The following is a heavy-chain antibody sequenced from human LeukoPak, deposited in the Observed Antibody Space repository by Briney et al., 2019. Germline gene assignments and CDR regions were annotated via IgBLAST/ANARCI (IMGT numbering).Heavy chain of an antibody. CDR3: ARDRRDSRYGMDV. Sequence: ASVKVSCKASGYTFTGYNMHWVRQAPGQGLEWMGWINPNSGGTNYAQKFQGRVTMTRDTSISTAYMELSRLRSDDTAVYYCARDRRDSRYGMDVWGQGTTVTVSS. CDR1: GYTFTGYN. V-gene: IGHV1-2*02. D-gene: IGHD6-13*01. J-gene: IGHJ6*02. CDR2: INPNSGGT.